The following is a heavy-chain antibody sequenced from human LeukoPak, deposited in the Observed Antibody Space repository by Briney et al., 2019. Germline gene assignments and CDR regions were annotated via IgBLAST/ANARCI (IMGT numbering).Heavy chain of an antibody. D-gene: IGHD5-24*01. Sequence: SQTLSLTCAISGDRVSADSATWNWIRQSPSRGLEWLGRTYYRSNRSKWSSDYALSVKSRITISPDTSKNEFSLQLNSVTPEDTAVCYCTRANYRAFDIWGQGTMVTVSS. CDR1: GDRVSADSAT. CDR3: TRANYRAFDI. J-gene: IGHJ3*02. CDR2: TYYRSNRSKWSS. V-gene: IGHV6-1*01.